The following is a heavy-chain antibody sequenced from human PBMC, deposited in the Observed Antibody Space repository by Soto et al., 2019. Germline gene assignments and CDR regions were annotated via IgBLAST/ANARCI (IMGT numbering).Heavy chain of an antibody. Sequence: SETLSLTCAVYGGSFSGYYWSWIRQPPGKGLEWIGEINHSGSTNYNPSLKSRVTISLDTSKNQFSLKLTSVTATDTAIYFCARLIPRTGNWFDPWGQGTLVTVSS. J-gene: IGHJ5*02. CDR3: ARLIPRTGNWFDP. CDR2: INHSGST. CDR1: GGSFSGYY. V-gene: IGHV4-34*01. D-gene: IGHD3-10*01.